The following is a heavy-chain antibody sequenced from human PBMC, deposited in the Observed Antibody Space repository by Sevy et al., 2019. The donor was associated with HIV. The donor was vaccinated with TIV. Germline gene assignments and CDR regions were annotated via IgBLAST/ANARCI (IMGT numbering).Heavy chain of an antibody. CDR3: AGGSHTLRISRSLYWFDP. Sequence: SETLSLTCTVSGGSISSGGYYWSWIRQHPGKGLEWIGYIYYSGSTYYNPSLKSRVTISVDTSKNQFSLKLSSVTAADTAVDYWAGGSHTLRISRSLYWFDPWGQGTLVTVSS. CDR2: IYYSGST. D-gene: IGHD3-3*02. V-gene: IGHV4-31*03. J-gene: IGHJ5*02. CDR1: GGSISSGGYY.